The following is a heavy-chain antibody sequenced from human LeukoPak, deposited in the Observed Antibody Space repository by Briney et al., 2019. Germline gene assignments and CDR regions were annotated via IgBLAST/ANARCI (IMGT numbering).Heavy chain of an antibody. CDR1: GGSISSHF. CDR3: ARGASYYYGMDV. V-gene: IGHV4-59*11. CDR2: VHHSQSI. Sequence: SETLSLTCTVSGGSISSHFWSWIRQPPGKGLEWIGSVHHSQSIDYNPSLKSRVTISPDTSKNQFSLKLSSVTAADTAVYYCARGASYYYGMDVWGQGTTVTVSS. J-gene: IGHJ6*02.